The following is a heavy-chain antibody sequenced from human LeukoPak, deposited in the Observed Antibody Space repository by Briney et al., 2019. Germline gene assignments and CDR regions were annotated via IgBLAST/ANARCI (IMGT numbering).Heavy chain of an antibody. CDR1: GYTFTGYY. D-gene: IGHD2-2*01. V-gene: IGHV1-2*02. CDR3: ACARLSSTSSLDYYYYYMDV. CDR2: ISPNSGGT. Sequence: ASVKVSCKASGYTFTGYYMHWVRQAPGQGLELMGWISPNSGGTNYAQKFQGRVTMTRDTSISTAYMELSRLRSDDTAVYYCACARLSSTSSLDYYYYYMDVWGKGTTVTVSS. J-gene: IGHJ6*03.